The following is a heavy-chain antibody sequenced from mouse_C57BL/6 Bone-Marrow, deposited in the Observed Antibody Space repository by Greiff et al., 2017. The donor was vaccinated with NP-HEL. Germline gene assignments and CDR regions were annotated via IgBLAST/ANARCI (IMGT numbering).Heavy chain of an antibody. CDR1: GFTFSSYG. J-gene: IGHJ4*01. CDR2: ISSGGSYT. V-gene: IGHV5-6*02. D-gene: IGHD2-4*01. CDR3: ARERNDYDRYAMDY. Sequence: DVKLVESGGDLVKPGGSLKLSCAASGFTFSSYGMSWVRQTPDKRLEWVATISSGGSYTYYPDSVKGRFTISRDNAKNTLYLQMSSLKSEDTAMYYCARERNDYDRYAMDYWGQGTSVTVSS.